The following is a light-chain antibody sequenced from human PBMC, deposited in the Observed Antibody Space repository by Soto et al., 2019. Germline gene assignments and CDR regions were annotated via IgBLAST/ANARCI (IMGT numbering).Light chain of an antibody. CDR2: GNS. CDR1: SSNIGAGYD. Sequence: QAVVTQPPSVSGAPGQRVTISCTGSSSNIGAGYDVHWYQQLPGTAPKFLIYGNSNRPSGVPDRFSGSKSGTSASLAITGLQAEDEADYYCQSYDSSLNWVFGGGTKL. J-gene: IGLJ3*02. V-gene: IGLV1-40*01. CDR3: QSYDSSLNWV.